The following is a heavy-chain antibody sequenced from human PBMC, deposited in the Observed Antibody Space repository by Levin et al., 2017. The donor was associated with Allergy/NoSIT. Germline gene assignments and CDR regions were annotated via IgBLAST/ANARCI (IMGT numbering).Heavy chain of an antibody. CDR3: ARQLGNFWSGYNYFDY. Sequence: GESLKISCAASGFTFSSYEMNWVRRAPGKGLEWVSYISSTGSTIYSADSVKGRFTISRDHAKNSLYLHMNSLRAEDTAVYYCARQLGNFWSGYNYFDYWGQGTLVTVSS. V-gene: IGHV3-48*03. CDR1: GFTFSSYE. D-gene: IGHD3-3*01. CDR2: ISSTGSTI. J-gene: IGHJ4*02.